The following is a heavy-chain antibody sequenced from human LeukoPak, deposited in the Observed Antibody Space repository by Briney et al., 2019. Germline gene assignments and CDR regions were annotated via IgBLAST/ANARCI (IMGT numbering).Heavy chain of an antibody. CDR2: FDPEDGET. J-gene: IGHJ4*02. CDR1: GYTLTELS. D-gene: IGHD4-17*01. V-gene: IGHV1-24*01. Sequence: ASVKASCKVSGYTLTELSMHWVRQAPGKGLEWMGGFDPEDGETIYAQKFQGRVTMTEDTSTDTAYMELSSLRSEDTAVYYCATVRTVTYGGFLSKGRKRYYFDYWGQGTLVTVSS. CDR3: ATVRTVTYGGFLSKGRKRYYFDY.